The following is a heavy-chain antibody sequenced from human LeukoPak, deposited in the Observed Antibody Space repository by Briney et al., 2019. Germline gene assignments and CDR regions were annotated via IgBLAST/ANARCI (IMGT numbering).Heavy chain of an antibody. J-gene: IGHJ4*02. CDR2: IYYSGST. CDR1: GGSISSSSYY. V-gene: IGHV4-39*07. D-gene: IGHD6-13*01. CDR3: ARDRVTAGSIFDY. Sequence: SETLSLTCTVSGGSISSSSYYWGWIRQPPGKGLEWIGSIYYSGSTYYNPSLKSRVTISVDTSKNQFSLKLSSVTAADTAVYYCARDRVTAGSIFDYWGQGTPVTVSS.